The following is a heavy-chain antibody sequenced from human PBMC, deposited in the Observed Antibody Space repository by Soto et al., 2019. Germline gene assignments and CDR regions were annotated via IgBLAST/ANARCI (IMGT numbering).Heavy chain of an antibody. CDR3: TRYTYTSRYSYFGMDV. D-gene: IGHD3-10*01. Sequence: GGSLRLSCTSSGFTFGDYAISWSRQAPGKGLEWVGVIRSKAYGETTDYAASVKGRFTILRDDSKSIAYLQMNSLQSDDTGVYYCTRYTYTSRYSYFGMDVWGHGSTVTGSS. J-gene: IGHJ6*02. V-gene: IGHV3-49*03. CDR1: GFTFGDYA. CDR2: IRSKAYGETT.